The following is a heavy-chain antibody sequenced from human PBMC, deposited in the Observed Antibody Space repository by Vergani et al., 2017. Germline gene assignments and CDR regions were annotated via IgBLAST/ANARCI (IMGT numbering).Heavy chain of an antibody. J-gene: IGHJ4*02. Sequence: QLQLQESGPGLVKPSETLSLTCTVSGGSISSSSYYWGWIRQPPGKGLEWIGYIYYSGSTNYNPSLKSRVTISVDTSKNQFSLKLSSVTAADTAVYYCARGSAGDPENFDYWGQGTLVTVSS. CDR2: IYYSGST. D-gene: IGHD4-17*01. V-gene: IGHV4-61*05. CDR3: ARGSAGDPENFDY. CDR1: GGSISSSSYY.